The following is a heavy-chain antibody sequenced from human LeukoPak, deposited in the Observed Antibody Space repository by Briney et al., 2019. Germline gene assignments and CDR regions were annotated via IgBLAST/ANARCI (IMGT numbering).Heavy chain of an antibody. V-gene: IGHV3-23*01. CDR2: VTASGGTT. Sequence: GGTLRPSCTASGFAFTNYGMNWVRQAPGKGLEWVSGVTASGGTTYYADSVKGRFTISRDNAKNALYLQLNSLRAEDTAVYYCARGGIAAAALFDPWGQGTLVTVSS. J-gene: IGHJ5*02. D-gene: IGHD6-13*01. CDR1: GFAFTNYG. CDR3: ARGGIAAAALFDP.